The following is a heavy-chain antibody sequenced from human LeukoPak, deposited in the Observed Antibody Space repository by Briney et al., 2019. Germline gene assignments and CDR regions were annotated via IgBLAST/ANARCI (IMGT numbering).Heavy chain of an antibody. CDR1: GYTFTNFG. CDR3: VRDINWDVDY. D-gene: IGHD1-1*01. Sequence: ASVKVSCKTSGYTFTNFGVTWVRQAPGQGLEWVGWINANNGHTNFAQKYRDRVTLTTDTSMNTAYMVLRSLTSDDTAIYYCVRDINWDVDYWGEGTLVTVSS. J-gene: IGHJ4*02. CDR2: INANNGHT. V-gene: IGHV1-18*01.